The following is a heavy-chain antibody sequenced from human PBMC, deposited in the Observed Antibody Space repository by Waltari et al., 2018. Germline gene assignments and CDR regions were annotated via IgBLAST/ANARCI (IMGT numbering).Heavy chain of an antibody. CDR2: SRNKGNSDSA. CDR3: ARDYWGSYEY. D-gene: IGHD1-26*01. J-gene: IGHJ4*02. CDR1: GFTLSDYE. Sequence: EVQLVESGGGLVQPGGSLRLSCAASGFTLSDYEMDWVRQAPGKGLGWVGRSRNKGNSDSAEYAASVKDRFTISRDESKSSVYLYMSSLKSEDTAVYYCARDYWGSYEYWGQGSHVTVSS. V-gene: IGHV3-72*01.